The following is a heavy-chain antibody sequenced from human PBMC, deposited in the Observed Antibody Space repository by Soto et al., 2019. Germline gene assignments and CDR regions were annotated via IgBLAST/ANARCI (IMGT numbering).Heavy chain of an antibody. CDR2: IDYSGST. D-gene: IGHD1-26*01. J-gene: IGHJ4*02. V-gene: IGHV4-31*03. Sequence: QVQLQESGPGLVKPSQTLSLTCTVSGGSISSGGYYWSWIRQHPGKGLEWIGYIDYSGSTYYNPSLKSRVTISVDTSKNQFSLKLSSVTAADMAVYYCARGTSGGDYFDYWGQGTLVTVSS. CDR3: ARGTSGGDYFDY. CDR1: GGSISSGGYY.